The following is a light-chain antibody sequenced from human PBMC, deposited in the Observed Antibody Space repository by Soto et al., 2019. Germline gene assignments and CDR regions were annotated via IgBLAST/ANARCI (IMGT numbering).Light chain of an antibody. V-gene: IGLV2-23*03. J-gene: IGLJ2*01. CDR2: EGS. Sequence: QSALTQPASVSGSPGQSITISCTGTSSDVGSYNLVSWYQQHPGKAPKLMIYEGSKRPSGVSNRFSGSKSGNTASLTISGLQAEDEADYYCCSYAGSSTFEGVFGGGIQLTVL. CDR3: CSYAGSSTFEGV. CDR1: SSDVGSYNL.